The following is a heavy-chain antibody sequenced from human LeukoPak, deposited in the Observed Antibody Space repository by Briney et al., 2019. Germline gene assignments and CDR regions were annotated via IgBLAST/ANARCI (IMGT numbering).Heavy chain of an antibody. J-gene: IGHJ4*02. D-gene: IGHD6-6*01. CDR2: INPTGGST. CDR3: ARTAARRFDY. V-gene: IGHV1-46*01. Sequence: APVKVSCKASGYTFTGYYMHWVRQAPGQGLEWMGIINPTGGSTTYAQKFQGRVTMTRDTSTSTVYMELSSLRSDDTAVYYCARTAARRFDYWGQGTLVTVSS. CDR1: GYTFTGYY.